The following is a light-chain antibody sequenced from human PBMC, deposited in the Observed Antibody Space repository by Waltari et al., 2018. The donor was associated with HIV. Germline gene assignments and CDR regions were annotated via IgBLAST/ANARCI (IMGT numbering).Light chain of an antibody. CDR2: DAS. V-gene: IGKV3-15*01. CDR3: QQYSRWPPTWT. CDR1: ENIRNN. J-gene: IGKJ1*01. Sequence: EVVMTQSPGTLSVSPGERATLSLRSSENIRNNLAWYQQKPGQAPRLLFYDASARATGVPARFSGSGSGTEFTLTISGLQSEDFAIYYCQQYSRWPPTWTFGQGTKVDVK.